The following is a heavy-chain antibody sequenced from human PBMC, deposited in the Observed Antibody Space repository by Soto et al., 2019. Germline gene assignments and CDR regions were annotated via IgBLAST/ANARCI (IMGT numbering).Heavy chain of an antibody. CDR3: AREQNSSGWYGTVVY. CDR2: ISAYNGNT. D-gene: IGHD6-19*01. CDR1: GYTFTSYG. J-gene: IGHJ4*02. V-gene: IGHV1-18*01. Sequence: ASVKVSCKASGYTFTSYGISWVRQAPGQGLEWMGWISAYNGNTNYAQKLQGRVTMTTDTSTSTAYMELRSLRSDDTAVYYCAREQNSSGWYGTVVYWGQGTRVTVSS.